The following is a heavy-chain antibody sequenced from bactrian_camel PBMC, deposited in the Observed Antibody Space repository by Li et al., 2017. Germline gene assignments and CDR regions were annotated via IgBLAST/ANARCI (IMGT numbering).Heavy chain of an antibody. V-gene: IGHV3S53*01. Sequence: HVQLVESGGGSVQAGGTLRLSCAASGQSYSRYDDWCMAWFRQAPGKERDGVAAIDNDGSTTYTYAVQGRFTISRDNAKNTVYLEMNSLNHEDTGTYYCAAGLVSNRDWAVPAEYNYGGQGTQVTVS. J-gene: IGHJ4*01. CDR2: IDNDGST. CDR3: AAGLVSNRDWAVPAEYNY. CDR1: GQSYSRYD. D-gene: IGHD1*01.